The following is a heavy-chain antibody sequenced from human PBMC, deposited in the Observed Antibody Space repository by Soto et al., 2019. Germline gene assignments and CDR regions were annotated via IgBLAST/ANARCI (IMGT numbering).Heavy chain of an antibody. D-gene: IGHD6-13*01. J-gene: IGHJ3*02. CDR1: GGSFSGYY. Sequence: QVQLQQWGAGLLKPSETLSLTCAVYGGSFSGYYWSWIRQPPGKGLEWIGEINHSGSTNYNPSLKSRVTISVDTSKNQFSLKLSSVTAAHTAVYYCARTAGNDAFDIWGQGTMVTVSS. V-gene: IGHV4-34*01. CDR2: INHSGST. CDR3: ARTAGNDAFDI.